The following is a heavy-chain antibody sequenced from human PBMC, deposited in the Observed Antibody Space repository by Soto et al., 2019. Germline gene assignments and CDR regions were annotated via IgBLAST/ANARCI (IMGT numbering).Heavy chain of an antibody. Sequence: GGSLRLSXAXSGFTFSSFAMHGVRQAPGKRLEWVAVISYDGSNNYYADTVKGRFTISRDNSKNTXYLQMNSLRAEDTAVYYCAREGVTXXTXYYFDLWGHGALVTVSS. CDR2: ISYDGSNN. D-gene: IGHD3-16*01. CDR3: AREGVTXXTXYYFDL. J-gene: IGHJ4*01. CDR1: GFTFSSFA. V-gene: IGHV3-30-3*01.